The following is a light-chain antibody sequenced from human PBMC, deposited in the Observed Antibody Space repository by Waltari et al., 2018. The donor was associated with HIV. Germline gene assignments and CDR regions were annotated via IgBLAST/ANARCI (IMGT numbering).Light chain of an antibody. CDR2: DVT. V-gene: IGLV2-23*02. J-gene: IGLJ3*02. CDR3: CSYAGITTWV. Sequence: QSALTQPASVSGSPGQSITISCTGTSNDPGRYDLVSWYQHQPGRAPKLIIYDVTKWPSGVSHRFSGSKSGATASLTISGLQAEDEADYYCCSYAGITTWVFGGGTKVTVL. CDR1: SNDPGRYDL.